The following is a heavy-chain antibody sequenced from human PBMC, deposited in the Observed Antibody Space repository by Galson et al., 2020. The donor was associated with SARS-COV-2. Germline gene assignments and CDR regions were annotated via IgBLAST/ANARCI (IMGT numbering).Heavy chain of an antibody. J-gene: IGHJ6*03. V-gene: IGHV4-61*02. Sequence: SDTLSLTCTVSGGSVSSGSYYWSWIRQPAGKGLEWIGRIYTRGSTNYNPSLKSRVTISVDTSKNQFSLKLSSVTAADTAVYFCTRDMVWAGNYYYMDVWGKGTTVTISS. CDR2: IYTRGST. CDR1: GGSVSSGSYY. D-gene: IGHD2-8*01. CDR3: TRDMVWAGNYYYMDV.